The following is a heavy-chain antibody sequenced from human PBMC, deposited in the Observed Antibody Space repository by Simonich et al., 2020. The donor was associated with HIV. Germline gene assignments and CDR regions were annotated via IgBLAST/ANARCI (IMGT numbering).Heavy chain of an antibody. V-gene: IGHV4-59*12. CDR3: ARTSYYGSGSYYSDY. CDR1: GGSISGYY. J-gene: IGHJ4*02. Sequence: QVQLQESGPGLVKPSETLSLTCTVSGGSISGYYWSWIRQPPGKGLEWIGYIYYIGSTNHNPSLKIRVTVSVDTSKNQFSLKLSSVTAADTAVYYCARTSYYGSGSYYSDYWGQGTLVTVSS. D-gene: IGHD3-10*01. CDR2: IYYIGST.